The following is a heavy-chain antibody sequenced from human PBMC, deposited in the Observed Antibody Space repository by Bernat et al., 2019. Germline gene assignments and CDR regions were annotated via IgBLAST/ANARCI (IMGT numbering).Heavy chain of an antibody. CDR1: GFTFSSYA. Sequence: QVHLVESGGGVVQPGGSLRLSCAASGFTFSSYAMHWVRQAPGKGLEWVAVISYDGSNKYYADSVKGRFTISRDNSKNTLYLQMNSLRAEDTAVYYCASPPFSGSYYEEESYYFDYWGQGTLVTVSS. CDR3: ASPPFSGSYYEEESYYFDY. V-gene: IGHV3-30-3*02. D-gene: IGHD1-26*01. J-gene: IGHJ4*02. CDR2: ISYDGSNK.